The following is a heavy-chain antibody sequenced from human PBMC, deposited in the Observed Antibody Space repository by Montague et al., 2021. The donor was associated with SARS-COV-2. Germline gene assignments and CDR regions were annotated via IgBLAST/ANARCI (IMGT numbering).Heavy chain of an antibody. D-gene: IGHD3-9*01. CDR3: ARTHYDILPGYYYDMDV. Sequence: PALVKPTQTLTLTCTFSGFSLSTSGTCVSWIRQPPGKALEWLARIDWDDDKYYSTSLKTRLTIPKDTSKNQVVLTMTNMDPVDTATYYCARTHYDILPGYYYDMDVWGQGTTVTVSS. CDR1: GFSLSTSGTC. V-gene: IGHV2-70*11. J-gene: IGHJ6*02. CDR2: IDWDDDK.